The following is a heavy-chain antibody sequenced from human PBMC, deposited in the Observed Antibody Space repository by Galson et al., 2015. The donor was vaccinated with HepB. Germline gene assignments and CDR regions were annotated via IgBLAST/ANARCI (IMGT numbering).Heavy chain of an antibody. CDR1: GFTFSSYS. J-gene: IGHJ4*02. CDR3: ARDRGSYYHNTFDY. V-gene: IGHV3-21*01. D-gene: IGHD1-26*01. Sequence: SLRLSCAASGFTFSSYSMNWVRQAPGKGLEWVSSISSSSYIYYADSVKGRFTISRDNAKNSLYLQMNSLRAEDTAVYYCARDRGSYYHNTFDYWGQGTLVTVSS. CDR2: ISSSSYI.